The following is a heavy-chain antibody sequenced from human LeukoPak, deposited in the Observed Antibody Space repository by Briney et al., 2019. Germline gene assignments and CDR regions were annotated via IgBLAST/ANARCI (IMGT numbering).Heavy chain of an antibody. Sequence: PSETLSLTCTVSGGSISSGDYYWSWIRQPPGKGLEWIGYIYYSGSTNYNPSLKSRVTISVDTSKNQFSLKLSSVTAADTAVYYCARSGYSGYDFHYWGQGTLVTVSS. V-gene: IGHV4-61*08. CDR2: IYYSGST. J-gene: IGHJ4*02. CDR3: ARSGYSGYDFHY. CDR1: GGSISSGDYY. D-gene: IGHD5-12*01.